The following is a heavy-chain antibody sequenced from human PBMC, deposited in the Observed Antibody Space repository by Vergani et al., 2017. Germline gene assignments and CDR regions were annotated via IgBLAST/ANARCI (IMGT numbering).Heavy chain of an antibody. J-gene: IGHJ4*02. CDR1: GFTFSSYG. CDR2: IWYDGSNK. CDR3: AKDRDFWSGYYSY. D-gene: IGHD3-3*01. V-gene: IGHV3-33*06. Sequence: VQLVESGGGVVQPGRSLRLSCAASGFTFSSYGMHWVRQAPGKGLEWVAVIWYDGSNKYYADSVKGRFTISRDNSKNTLYLQMNSLRAEDTAVYYCAKDRDFWSGYYSYWGQGTLVTVSS.